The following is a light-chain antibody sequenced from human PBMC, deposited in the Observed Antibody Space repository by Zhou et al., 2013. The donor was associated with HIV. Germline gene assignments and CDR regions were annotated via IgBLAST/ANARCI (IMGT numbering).Light chain of an antibody. CDR2: DAS. CDR3: HQFNSYPFT. CDR1: QDISNY. V-gene: IGKV1-33*01. J-gene: IGKJ5*01. Sequence: DIQMTQSPSSLSASVGDRVTITCQASQDISNYLNWYQQKPGKAPKLLIYDASNLETGVPSRFSGSGSGTDFTLTISSLQPEDFATYYCHQFNSYPFTFGQGTRLEIK.